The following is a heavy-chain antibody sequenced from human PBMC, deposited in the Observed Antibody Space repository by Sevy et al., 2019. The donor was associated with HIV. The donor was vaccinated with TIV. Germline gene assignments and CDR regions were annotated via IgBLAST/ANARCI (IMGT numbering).Heavy chain of an antibody. Sequence: GGSLRLSCAASGFTFSSYAMSWVRQAPGKGLEWVSAISGSGGSTYYADSVKGRFTISRDNSKNTLYLQMNSLRAEDTDVYYCAKDQDYYDSSGYYYAIDYWGQGTLVTVSS. CDR3: AKDQDYYDSSGYYYAIDY. J-gene: IGHJ4*02. CDR2: ISGSGGST. CDR1: GFTFSSYA. D-gene: IGHD3-22*01. V-gene: IGHV3-23*01.